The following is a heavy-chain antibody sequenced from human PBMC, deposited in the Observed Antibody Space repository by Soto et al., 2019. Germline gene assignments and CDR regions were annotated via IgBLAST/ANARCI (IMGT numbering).Heavy chain of an antibody. CDR1: GGSVSSSSYY. D-gene: IGHD2-15*01. CDR3: ARYLGYCSGGSCYNNLFDP. CDR2: IYYSGST. J-gene: IGHJ5*02. V-gene: IGHV4-61*01. Sequence: SETLSLTCTVSGGSVSSSSYYWSWIRQPPGKGLEWLGYIYYSGSTNYNPSLKSRVTISVDTSKNQFSLKLSSVTAADTAVYYCARYLGYCSGGSCYNNLFDPWGQGTMVSVSS.